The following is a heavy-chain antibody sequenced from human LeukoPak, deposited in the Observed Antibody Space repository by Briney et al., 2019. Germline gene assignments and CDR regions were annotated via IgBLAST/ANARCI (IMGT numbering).Heavy chain of an antibody. CDR1: GFTFSDYY. J-gene: IGHJ4*02. Sequence: GGSLRLSCAASGFTFSDYYMSWIRQAPGKGLEWVSYISSSGSTIYYADSVKGRFTISRDNAKNSVYLQMNSLRAEDTAVYYCARVWSSGYTKDYWGQGTLVTVSS. CDR3: ARVWSSGYTKDY. D-gene: IGHD3-22*01. V-gene: IGHV3-11*04. CDR2: ISSSGSTI.